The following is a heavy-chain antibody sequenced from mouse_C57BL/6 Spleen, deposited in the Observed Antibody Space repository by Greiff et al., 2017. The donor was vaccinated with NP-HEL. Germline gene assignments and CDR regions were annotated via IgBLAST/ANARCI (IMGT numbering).Heavy chain of an antibody. Sequence: EVKLVESGGGLVKPGGSLKLSCAASGFTFSDYGMHWVRQAPEKGLEWVAYISSGSSTIYYADTVKGRFTISRDNAKNTLFLQMTSLRSEDTAMYYCARGATVVARGYYAMDYWGQGTSVTVSS. CDR2: ISSGSSTI. D-gene: IGHD1-1*01. V-gene: IGHV5-17*01. CDR3: ARGATVVARGYYAMDY. CDR1: GFTFSDYG. J-gene: IGHJ4*01.